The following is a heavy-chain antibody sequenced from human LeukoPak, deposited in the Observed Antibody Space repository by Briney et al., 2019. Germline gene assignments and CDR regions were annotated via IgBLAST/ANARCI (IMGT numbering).Heavy chain of an antibody. Sequence: SVKVSCKASGGTFSSYAISWVRQAPGQGLEWMGGIIPIFGTANYAQKFQGRVTITADESTSTAYMELSSLRSEDTAVYYCARALGSSSGSEAFDIWGQGTMVTVSS. V-gene: IGHV1-69*13. CDR1: GGTFSSYA. J-gene: IGHJ3*02. CDR2: IIPIFGTA. CDR3: ARALGSSSGSEAFDI. D-gene: IGHD6-6*01.